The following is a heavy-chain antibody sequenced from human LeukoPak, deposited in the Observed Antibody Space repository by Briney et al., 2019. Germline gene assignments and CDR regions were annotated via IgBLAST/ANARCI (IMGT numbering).Heavy chain of an antibody. Sequence: PGGSLRLSCAASGFTFSSYAMSWVRQAPGKGLEWVSAISGSGGSTYYADSVKGRFTISRDNAKNSLYLQMNSLRAEDTAVYYCARDRWGFFESWGQGTLVTVSS. J-gene: IGHJ4*02. V-gene: IGHV3-23*01. CDR3: ARDRWGFFES. D-gene: IGHD3-3*01. CDR1: GFTFSSYA. CDR2: ISGSGGST.